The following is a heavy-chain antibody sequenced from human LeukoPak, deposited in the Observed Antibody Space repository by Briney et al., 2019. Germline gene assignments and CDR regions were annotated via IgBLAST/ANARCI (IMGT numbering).Heavy chain of an antibody. D-gene: IGHD1-26*01. CDR2: INPNSGDT. Sequence: ASVKISCKASGYTFTGYYLHWVRQAPGQGLEWMGWINPNSGDTNYAQKFQGWVTMTRDTSISTAYMELSRLRSDDTAVYYCARDRGLYPLVGAAYYFDYWGQGTLVTVSS. CDR3: ARDRGLYPLVGAAYYFDY. V-gene: IGHV1-2*04. J-gene: IGHJ4*02. CDR1: GYTFTGYY.